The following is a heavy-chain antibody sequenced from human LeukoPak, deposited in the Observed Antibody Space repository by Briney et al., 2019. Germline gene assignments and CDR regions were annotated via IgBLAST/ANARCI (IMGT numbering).Heavy chain of an antibody. Sequence: GGSLRLSCAASGFTFSSYSMNWVRQAPGKGLEWVSSISSSSSYIYYADSVKGRFTISRDNAKNSLYLQMNSLRAEDTAVYYCARPPYYDFWSGYLGNGMDVWGQGTTVTVSS. D-gene: IGHD3-3*01. CDR2: ISSSSSYI. CDR1: GFTFSSYS. CDR3: ARPPYYDFWSGYLGNGMDV. J-gene: IGHJ6*02. V-gene: IGHV3-21*01.